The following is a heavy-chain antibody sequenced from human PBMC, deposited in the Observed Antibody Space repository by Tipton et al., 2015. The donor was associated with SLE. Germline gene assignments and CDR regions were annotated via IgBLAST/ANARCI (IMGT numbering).Heavy chain of an antibody. V-gene: IGHV4-59*11. CDR3: ASRSSGLDAFDI. D-gene: IGHD3-22*01. CDR2: IYYSGST. J-gene: IGHJ3*02. CDR1: GGSISSHY. Sequence: TLSLTCTVSGGSISSHYWSWIRQPPGKGLEWIGYIYYSGSTNYNPSLKSRVTISVDTSKNQFSLKLSSVTAADTAVYYCASRSSGLDAFDIGGKGKWVTVSS.